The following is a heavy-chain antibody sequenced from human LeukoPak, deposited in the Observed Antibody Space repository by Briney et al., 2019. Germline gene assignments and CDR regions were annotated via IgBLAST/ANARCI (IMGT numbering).Heavy chain of an antibody. V-gene: IGHV3-48*03. CDR2: ISSSGGTI. CDR1: GFTFSSYE. Sequence: GGSLRLSCAASGFTFSSYEMNWVRQAPGKGLEWVSYISSSGGTIYYADSVKGRFTISRDNAKNSLYLQMNSLRAEDTAVYYCARGGFDILTGYYDYWGQGTLVTVSS. CDR3: ARGGFDILTGYYDY. J-gene: IGHJ4*02. D-gene: IGHD3-9*01.